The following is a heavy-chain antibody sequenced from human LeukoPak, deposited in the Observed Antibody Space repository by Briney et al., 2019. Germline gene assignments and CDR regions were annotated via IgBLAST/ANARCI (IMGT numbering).Heavy chain of an antibody. CDR3: ARYSGSYYYPPAWDL. D-gene: IGHD1-26*01. CDR1: GFTVSGNY. Sequence: GGSLRLSCAASGFTVSGNYMSWVRQAPGKGPEWVSATSTSGGSAYYADSVKGRFTISRDNSKNTLYLQMDSLRADDTAVYYCARYSGSYYYPPAWDLWGQGTLVTVSS. V-gene: IGHV3-23*01. CDR2: TSTSGGSA. J-gene: IGHJ4*02.